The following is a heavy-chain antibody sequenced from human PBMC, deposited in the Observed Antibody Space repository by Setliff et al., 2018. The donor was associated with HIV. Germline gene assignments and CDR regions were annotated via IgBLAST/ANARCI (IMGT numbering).Heavy chain of an antibody. D-gene: IGHD6-13*01. CDR3: ARPTASYSSSWDSWYFDL. Sequence: SETLSLTCTISGGSISSSNYYWGWIRQPPGKGLEWIGSIYYSGSTYYNPSLKSRVTISVDTSKNQFSLRLSSVTAADTAVYYCARPTASYSSSWDSWYFDLWGRGTLVTVS. J-gene: IGHJ2*01. CDR2: IYYSGST. V-gene: IGHV4-39*07. CDR1: GGSISSSNYY.